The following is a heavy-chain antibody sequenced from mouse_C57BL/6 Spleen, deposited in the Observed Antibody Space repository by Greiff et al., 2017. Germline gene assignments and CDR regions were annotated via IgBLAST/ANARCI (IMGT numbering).Heavy chain of an antibody. Sequence: QVQLKESGPGLVQPSQSLSITCTVSGFSLTSYGVHWVRQSPGKGLEWLGVIWRGGSTDYNAAFMSRLSITKDNSKSQVFFKMNSLQADDTAIYYCAKIYDYDLYYAMDYWGQGTSVTVSS. CDR1: GFSLTSYG. CDR3: AKIYDYDLYYAMDY. D-gene: IGHD2-4*01. V-gene: IGHV2-5*01. J-gene: IGHJ4*01. CDR2: IWRGGST.